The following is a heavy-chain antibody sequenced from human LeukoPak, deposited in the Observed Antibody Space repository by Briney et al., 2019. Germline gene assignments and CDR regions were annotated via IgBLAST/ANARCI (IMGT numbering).Heavy chain of an antibody. V-gene: IGHV3-66*01. D-gene: IGHD2-21*02. CDR3: ARDGVSGNYCGGDCRDV. J-gene: IGHJ6*02. CDR2: IYSGGST. Sequence: PGGSLRLSCAASGFTVSSNYMSWVRQAPGKGLEWVSVIYSGGSTYYADSVKGRFTISRDNSKNTLYLQMNSLRAEDTAVYYCARDGVSGNYCGGDCRDVWGQGTTVTVSS. CDR1: GFTVSSNY.